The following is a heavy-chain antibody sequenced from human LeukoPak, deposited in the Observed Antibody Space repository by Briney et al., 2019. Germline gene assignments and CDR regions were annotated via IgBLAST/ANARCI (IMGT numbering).Heavy chain of an antibody. CDR3: ARGPPRGKYYYMDV. V-gene: IGHV3-13*01. Sequence: GGSLRLSCAASGFTFSSFDMHWVRQPTGQGLEWVSTIGTASDTYYPGSVESRFTLSRDNAKNSLYLQMNRLTAGDTAVYYCARGPPRGKYYYMDVWGKGTTVTVSS. CDR1: GFTFSSFD. D-gene: IGHD1-1*01. CDR2: IGTASDT. J-gene: IGHJ6*03.